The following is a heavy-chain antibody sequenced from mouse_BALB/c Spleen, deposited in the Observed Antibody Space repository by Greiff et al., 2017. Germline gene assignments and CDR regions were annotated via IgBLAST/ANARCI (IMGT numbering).Heavy chain of an antibody. CDR1: GYSFTDYI. D-gene: IGHD2-4*01. CDR2: INPYYGST. J-gene: IGHJ1*01. Sequence: VQLKQTGPELVKPGASVKISCKASGYSFTDYIMLWVKQSHGKSLEWIGNINPYYGSTSYNLKFKGKATLTVDKSSSTAYMQLNSLTSEDSAVYYCARCYDYDVYWYFDVWGAGTTVTVSS. CDR3: ARCYDYDVYWYFDV. V-gene: IGHV1-39*01.